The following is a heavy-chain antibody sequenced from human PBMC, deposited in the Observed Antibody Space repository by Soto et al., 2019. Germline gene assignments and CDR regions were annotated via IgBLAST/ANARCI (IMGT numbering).Heavy chain of an antibody. D-gene: IGHD2-21*02. CDR1: GGTLSSYA. V-gene: IGHV1-69*13. CDR2: IIPIFGTA. Sequence: SVKVSCKASGGTLSSYAISWVRQAPGQGLEWMGGIIPIFGTANYAQKFQGRVTVTADESTSTAYMELSSLRSEDTAVYYCASKVCGGDCYPPTHYYYYGMDVWGQGTTVTVSS. J-gene: IGHJ6*02. CDR3: ASKVCGGDCYPPTHYYYYGMDV.